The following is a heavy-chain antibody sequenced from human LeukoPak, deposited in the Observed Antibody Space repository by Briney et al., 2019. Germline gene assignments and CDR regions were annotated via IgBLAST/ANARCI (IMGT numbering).Heavy chain of an antibody. V-gene: IGHV4-34*01. CDR3: ARDLNYYDSSGYDY. CDR1: GGSSSGYY. Sequence: SETLSLXCAVYGGSSSGYYWSWIRLPPGKGLESIGEINHSGNTNYNPSLKSRVTISVDTSKNQFSLKLSSVTAADTAMYYCARDLNYYDSSGYDYWGQGTLVTVSS. CDR2: INHSGNT. D-gene: IGHD3-22*01. J-gene: IGHJ4*02.